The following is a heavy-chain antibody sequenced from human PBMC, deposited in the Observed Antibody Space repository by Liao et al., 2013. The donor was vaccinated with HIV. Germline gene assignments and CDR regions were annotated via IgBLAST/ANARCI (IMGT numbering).Heavy chain of an antibody. Sequence: QLQLQESGPGMVKPSETLPLTCSVSGGSISSSGYYWGWIRQPPGKGLEWIGTTYYSGSTYGNTYYNPSLKSRVTISLDTSKNHFSLKLTSVTAADTAGYYCAMAHSGGTRHYFDNWGQGTLVTVSS. CDR3: AMAHSGGTRHYFDN. V-gene: IGHV4-39*07. J-gene: IGHJ4*02. CDR2: TYYSGSTYGNT. D-gene: IGHD2-15*01. CDR1: GGSISSSGYY.